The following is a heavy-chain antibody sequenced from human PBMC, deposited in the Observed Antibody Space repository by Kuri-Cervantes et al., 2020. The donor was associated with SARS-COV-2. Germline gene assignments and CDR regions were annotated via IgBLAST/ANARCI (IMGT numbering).Heavy chain of an antibody. CDR1: GFTFSDYY. CDR2: INSDGSST. Sequence: GGSLRLSCAASGFTFSDYYMSWIRQAPGKGLVWVSRINSDGSSTSYADSVKGRFTISRDNAKNTLYLQMNSLRAEDTAVYYCARAGITGTTLYFDYWGQGTLVTVSS. V-gene: IGHV3-74*01. D-gene: IGHD1-7*01. J-gene: IGHJ4*02. CDR3: ARAGITGTTLYFDY.